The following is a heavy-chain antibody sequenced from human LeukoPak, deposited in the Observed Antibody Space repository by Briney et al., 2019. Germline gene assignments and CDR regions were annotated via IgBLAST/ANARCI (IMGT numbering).Heavy chain of an antibody. J-gene: IGHJ3*02. D-gene: IGHD6-13*01. CDR2: IYYSGST. CDR3: ARTTYSSSWYSADAFDI. Sequence: SETLSLTCTVSGGSISSYYWSWIRQPPGKGLEWIGYIYYSGSTNYNPSLKSRVTISVDTSKNQFSLKLSSVTAADTAVYYCARTTYSSSWYSADAFDIWGQGTTVTVSS. V-gene: IGHV4-59*01. CDR1: GGSISSYY.